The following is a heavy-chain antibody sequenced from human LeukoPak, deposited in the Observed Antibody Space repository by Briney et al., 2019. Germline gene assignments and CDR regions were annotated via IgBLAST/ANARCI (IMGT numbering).Heavy chain of an antibody. J-gene: IGHJ4*02. Sequence: PGGSLRLSCAVSGFTFSDYYMSWIRQGPGKGLGWVSYISSSGSTIYYADSVKGRFTISRDNAKNPLYLQMNSLRAEDTAVYYCARVREMGYSYGPYFDYWGQGTLVTVSS. CDR2: ISSSGSTI. CDR3: ARVREMGYSYGPYFDY. D-gene: IGHD5-18*01. V-gene: IGHV3-11*04. CDR1: GFTFSDYY.